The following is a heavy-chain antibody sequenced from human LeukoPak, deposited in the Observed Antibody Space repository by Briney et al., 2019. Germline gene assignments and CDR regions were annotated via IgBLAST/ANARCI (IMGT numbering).Heavy chain of an antibody. CDR3: ARDRFLSSGWYSGRSNWFDP. D-gene: IGHD6-19*01. CDR2: INPNSGGT. CDR1: GYTFTSYA. V-gene: IGHV1-2*02. J-gene: IGHJ5*02. Sequence: ASVKVSCKASGYTFTSYAMNWVRQAPGQGLEWMGWINPNSGGTNYAQKFQGRVTMTRDTSISTAYMELSRLRSDDTAVYYCARDRFLSSGWYSGRSNWFDPWGQGTLVTVSS.